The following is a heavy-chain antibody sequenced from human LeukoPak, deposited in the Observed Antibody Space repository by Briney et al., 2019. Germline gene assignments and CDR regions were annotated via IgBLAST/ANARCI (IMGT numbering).Heavy chain of an antibody. CDR1: GYTFTGYY. Sequence: ASVKVSCKASGYTFTGYYIHWVRQAPGQGLEWMGWINPNSGDTKYAQKFQGRVTMTRDTSISTAYMDLSRLRSGDTAVYYCARVGRERYYYYYMDVWGKGTAVTVSS. D-gene: IGHD1-1*01. J-gene: IGHJ6*03. CDR2: INPNSGDT. V-gene: IGHV1-2*02. CDR3: ARVGRERYYYYYMDV.